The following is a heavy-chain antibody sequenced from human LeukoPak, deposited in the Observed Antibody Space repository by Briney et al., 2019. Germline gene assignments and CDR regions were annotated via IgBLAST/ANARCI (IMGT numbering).Heavy chain of an antibody. CDR3: ARDGSGSYSAPGFDY. Sequence: GGSLRLSCAASGFTLSSYSMNWVRQAPGKGLEWVSSISTGSSYIYYADSVKGRFTISRDNSKNTLYLQMNSLRAEDTAVYYCARDGSGSYSAPGFDYWGQGTLVTVSS. V-gene: IGHV3-21*01. CDR2: ISTGSSYI. D-gene: IGHD1-26*01. CDR1: GFTLSSYS. J-gene: IGHJ4*02.